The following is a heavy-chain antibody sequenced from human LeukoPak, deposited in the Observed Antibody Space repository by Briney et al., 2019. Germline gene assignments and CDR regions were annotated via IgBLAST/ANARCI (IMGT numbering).Heavy chain of an antibody. V-gene: IGHV4-4*07. CDR2: IYTSGST. CDR1: GGSISSYY. Sequence: PSETLSLTCTVSGGSISSYYWSWIRQPAGKGLEWIGRIYTSGSTNYNPSLKSRVTMSVDTSKSQFSLKLSSVTAADTAVYYCARDDCGGDCYYNYYFDYWGQGTLVTVSS. CDR3: ARDDCGGDCYYNYYFDY. J-gene: IGHJ4*02. D-gene: IGHD2-21*02.